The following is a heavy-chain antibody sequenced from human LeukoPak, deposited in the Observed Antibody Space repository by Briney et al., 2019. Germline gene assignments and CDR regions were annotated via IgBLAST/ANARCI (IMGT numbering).Heavy chain of an antibody. CDR2: ISYDGSNK. V-gene: IGHV3-30*04. D-gene: IGHD6-13*01. Sequence: GGSLRLSCAASGVTFSSYAMHWLRQAPGKRLEWVAVISYDGSNKYYAESVKCRFTISRDNSKNTLYLQMNSRRAEDTAVYYWARGIAAAGTRHYYYYGMDVWGQGTTVTVSS. J-gene: IGHJ6*02. CDR1: GVTFSSYA. CDR3: ARGIAAAGTRHYYYYGMDV.